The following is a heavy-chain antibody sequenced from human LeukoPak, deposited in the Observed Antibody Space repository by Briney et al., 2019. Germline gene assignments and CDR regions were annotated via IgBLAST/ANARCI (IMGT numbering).Heavy chain of an antibody. CDR3: ARRNYDHIWGNYGSLYYFDY. V-gene: IGHV1-18*01. CDR1: GYTFTSYA. CDR2: IRAYNGNT. Sequence: ASVKVSCKTSGYTFTSYAISWVRQAPGQGLEWMGWIRAYNGNTDYAQKFQGRVTMTTDTSTSTAYMELRSLRSDDTAVYYCARRNYDHIWGNYGSLYYFDYWGQGTLVTVSS. D-gene: IGHD3-16*01. J-gene: IGHJ4*02.